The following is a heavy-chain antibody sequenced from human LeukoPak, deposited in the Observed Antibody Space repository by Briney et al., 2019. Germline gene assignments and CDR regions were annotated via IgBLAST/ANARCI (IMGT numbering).Heavy chain of an antibody. CDR2: IYPGDSDT. Sequence: GESLKISCKGSGYSSTSYWIGWVRQMPGKGLEWMGIIYPGDSDTRYSPSFQGQVTISADKSISTAYLQWSSLKASDTAMYYCARGLGCSWSDWYFDLWGRGTLVTVSS. J-gene: IGHJ2*01. D-gene: IGHD6-13*01. CDR1: GYSSTSYW. V-gene: IGHV5-51*01. CDR3: ARGLGCSWSDWYFDL.